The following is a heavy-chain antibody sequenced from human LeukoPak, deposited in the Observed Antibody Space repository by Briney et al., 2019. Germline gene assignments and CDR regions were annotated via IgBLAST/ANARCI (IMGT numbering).Heavy chain of an antibody. V-gene: IGHV3-30-3*01. D-gene: IGHD3-22*01. Sequence: LSLTCSVSGYSISSGGFYWSWVRQAPGKGLEWVAVISYDGSNKYYADSVKGRFTISRDNSKNTLYLQMNSLRAEDTAVYYCARDPLYDSSGYPDYWGQGTLVTVSS. CDR1: GYSISSGG. CDR3: ARDPLYDSSGYPDY. CDR2: ISYDGSNK. J-gene: IGHJ4*02.